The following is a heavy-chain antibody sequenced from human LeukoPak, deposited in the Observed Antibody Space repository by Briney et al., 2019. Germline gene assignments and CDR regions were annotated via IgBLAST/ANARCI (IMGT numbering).Heavy chain of an antibody. Sequence: SETLSLTCTVSGGSISSYYWSWIRQPAGKGLEWIGRIYTSGSTNYNPSLKSRVTMSVDTSKNQFSLKLSSVTAADTAVYYCARHRYSGYERSNWFDPWGQGTLVTVSS. CDR1: GGSISSYY. CDR2: IYTSGST. J-gene: IGHJ5*02. D-gene: IGHD5-12*01. CDR3: ARHRYSGYERSNWFDP. V-gene: IGHV4-4*07.